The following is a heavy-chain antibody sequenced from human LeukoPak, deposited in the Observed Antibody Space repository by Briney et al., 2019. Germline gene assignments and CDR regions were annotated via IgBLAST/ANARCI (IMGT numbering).Heavy chain of an antibody. CDR3: AKGNYYGSVLPIDY. Sequence: ASVKVSCKASGYTFTSYGISWVRQAPGQGLEWMGWISAYNGNTNYAQKLQGRVTMTTDTSTSTAYMELRSLRAEDTAVYYCAKGNYYGSVLPIDYWGQGTLVTVSS. CDR1: GYTFTSYG. CDR2: ISAYNGNT. D-gene: IGHD3-10*01. V-gene: IGHV1-18*01. J-gene: IGHJ4*02.